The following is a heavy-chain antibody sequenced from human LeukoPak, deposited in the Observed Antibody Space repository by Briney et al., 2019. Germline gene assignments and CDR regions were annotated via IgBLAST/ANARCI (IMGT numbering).Heavy chain of an antibody. CDR1: GHTLTELS. D-gene: IGHD5-24*01. J-gene: IGHJ4*02. CDR2: FDLGDGKI. V-gene: IGHV1-24*01. Sequence: ASVKVSCKVSGHTLTELSLHWVRQAPGKGLEWMGGFDLGDGKIIYAQKFQGRVTMTEDTSTATAYMEFNSLRSEDTAVYYCAAGEWEQLLDYWGQGTLVTVSS. CDR3: AAGEWEQLLDY.